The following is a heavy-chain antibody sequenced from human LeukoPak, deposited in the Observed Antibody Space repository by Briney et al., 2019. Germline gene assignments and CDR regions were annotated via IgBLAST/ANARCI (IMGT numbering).Heavy chain of an antibody. J-gene: IGHJ4*02. CDR2: IYYSGST. Sequence: SETLSLTCTVSGGSISSSSYYWGWIRQPPGKGLEWIGSIYYSGSTYYNPSLKSRVTISADTSKNQFSLKLSSVTAADTAVYYCARRRAMSRVFDYWGQGTLVTVSS. V-gene: IGHV4-39*07. D-gene: IGHD2-2*01. CDR1: GGSISSSSYY. CDR3: ARRRAMSRVFDY.